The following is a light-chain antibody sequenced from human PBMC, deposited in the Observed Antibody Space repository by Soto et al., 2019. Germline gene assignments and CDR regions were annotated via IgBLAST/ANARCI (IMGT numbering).Light chain of an antibody. CDR1: RSISSW. V-gene: IGKV1-5*03. CDR3: QHYNTYPWT. J-gene: IGKJ1*01. Sequence: DIQMTQSPSILTSSVGDIVTITCRASRSISSWLAWYQQKPGKAPNLLIHKASHLESGVPSRFSGSGSGTEFTLTISSLQPGDFATYYCQHYNTYPWTFGQGTKVDIK. CDR2: KAS.